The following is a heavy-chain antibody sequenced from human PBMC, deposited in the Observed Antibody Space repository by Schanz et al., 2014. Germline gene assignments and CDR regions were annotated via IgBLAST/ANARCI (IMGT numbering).Heavy chain of an antibody. CDR2: ISGDHRNT. Sequence: EVQLVESGGGWVQPGGSLRLSCAASGFSVGNKYMNWVRQAPGKGLEWVSSISGDHRNTFYADSVKGRFTISRDNSKNTLYQQMNSRRAEDTAIYYCAKDAHYPIDLWGRGTLXTVSS. V-gene: IGHV3-23*04. J-gene: IGHJ2*01. CDR1: GFSVGNKY. D-gene: IGHD1-26*01. CDR3: AKDAHYPIDL.